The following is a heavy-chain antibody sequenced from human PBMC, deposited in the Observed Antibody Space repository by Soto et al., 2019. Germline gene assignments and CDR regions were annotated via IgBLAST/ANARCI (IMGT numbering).Heavy chain of an antibody. Sequence: EVQLLESGGGVVQPGGSLTLSCAASGFIFSNYAMTWVRQAPGKGLEWVSSRGSGGSTYQADSVKGRFIISRDNSKNMLYLQMDSLRAEYTAVYYCAKFRGPTYDFYYMDAWGKGTTVIVS. V-gene: IGHV3-23*01. D-gene: IGHD3-10*01. CDR3: AKFRGPTYDFYYMDA. J-gene: IGHJ6*03. CDR1: GFIFSNYA. CDR2: RGSGGST.